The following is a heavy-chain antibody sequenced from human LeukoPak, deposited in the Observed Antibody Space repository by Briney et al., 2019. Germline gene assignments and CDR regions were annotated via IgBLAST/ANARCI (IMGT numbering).Heavy chain of an antibody. CDR2: IDPDTGDT. CDR1: GYTFIDHY. J-gene: IGHJ4*02. D-gene: IGHD3-22*01. Sequence: VASVKVSCKPSGYTFIDHYLHWVRQAPGQGLESLGWIDPDTGDTNYPQKFQGRVTMSRDTSISTAYMELNRLRSDDTAVYYCARAGHNSNSGGYDFWGLGTLVTVS. V-gene: IGHV1-2*02. CDR3: ARAGHNSNSGGYDF.